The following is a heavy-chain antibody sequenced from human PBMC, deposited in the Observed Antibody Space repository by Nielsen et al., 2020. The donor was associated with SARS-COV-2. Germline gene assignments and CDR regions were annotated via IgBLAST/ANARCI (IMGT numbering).Heavy chain of an antibody. CDR1: GGTFSSYA. CDR2: IIPILGIA. D-gene: IGHD3-16*01. V-gene: IGHV1-69*04. CDR3: ARGGGGDTAGYYYYGMDV. J-gene: IGHJ6*02. Sequence: SVKVSCKASGGTFSSYAISWVRQAPGQGLEWMGRIIPILGIANYAQKFQGRVTITADKSTSTAYMELSSLRSEDTAVYYCARGGGGDTAGYYYYGMDVWGQGTTVTVSS.